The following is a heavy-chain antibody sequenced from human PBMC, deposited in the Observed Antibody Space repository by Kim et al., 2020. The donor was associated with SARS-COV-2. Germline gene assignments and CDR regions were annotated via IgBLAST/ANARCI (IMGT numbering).Heavy chain of an antibody. D-gene: IGHD2-15*01. CDR1: GFTFSNFG. Sequence: GGSLRLSCAASGFTFSNFGMHWVRQAPGKGLEWVSVISYDGSNEYYGDSVKGRITISRDNSKNTLFLEMNSLRPEDTAVYYCAKGVVVATTYFHHWGQGTLVTVSS. V-gene: IGHV3-30*18. CDR3: AKGVVVATTYFHH. J-gene: IGHJ1*01. CDR2: ISYDGSNE.